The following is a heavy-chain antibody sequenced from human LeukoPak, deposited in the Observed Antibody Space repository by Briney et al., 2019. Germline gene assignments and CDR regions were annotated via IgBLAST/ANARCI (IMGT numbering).Heavy chain of an antibody. V-gene: IGHV4-4*07. CDR2: IYTSETT. Sequence: PSETLSLTCTVSGGSISTYFWSWIRQPAGKGLEWIGRIYTSETTNYNPSLKSRVSMSVDTSKNQFSLNLSSVTAADTAVYYCARDIGGGSSWFDYWGQGTLVTVSS. D-gene: IGHD6-13*01. CDR1: GGSISTYF. CDR3: ARDIGGGSSWFDY. J-gene: IGHJ4*02.